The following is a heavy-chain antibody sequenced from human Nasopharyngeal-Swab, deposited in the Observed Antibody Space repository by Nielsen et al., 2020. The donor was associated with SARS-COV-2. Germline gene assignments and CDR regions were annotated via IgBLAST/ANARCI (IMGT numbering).Heavy chain of an antibody. CDR2: ISAYNGNT. CDR3: ARDITIFGVVIINYGMDV. V-gene: IGHV1-18*01. J-gene: IGHJ6*02. Sequence: ASVKVSCKASGYTFTSYGISWVRQAPGQGLVWMGWISAYNGNTNYAQKLQGRVTMTTDTSTSTAYMELRSLRSDDTAVYYCARDITIFGVVIINYGMDVWGQGTTVTVSS. CDR1: GYTFTSYG. D-gene: IGHD3-3*01.